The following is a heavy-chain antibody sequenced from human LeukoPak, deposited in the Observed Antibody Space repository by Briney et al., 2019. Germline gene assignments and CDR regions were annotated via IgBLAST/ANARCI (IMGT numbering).Heavy chain of an antibody. Sequence: KSSETLSLTCTVSGGSISSSSYYWGWIRQPSGKGLEWIGSIYYSGSTYYNPSLKSRVTISVDTSKNQFSLKLSSVTAADTAVYYCAKASRFGYSYGPREYFYYMDVWGKGTTVTISS. CDR2: IYYSGST. J-gene: IGHJ6*03. CDR3: AKASRFGYSYGPREYFYYMDV. CDR1: GGSISSSSYY. D-gene: IGHD5-18*01. V-gene: IGHV4-39*07.